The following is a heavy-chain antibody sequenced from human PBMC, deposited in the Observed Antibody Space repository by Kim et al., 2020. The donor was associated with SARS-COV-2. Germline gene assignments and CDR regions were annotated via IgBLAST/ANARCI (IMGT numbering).Heavy chain of an antibody. J-gene: IGHJ5*02. CDR2: IYHSGST. CDR3: ARNYDILTGYYDNWFDP. Sequence: SETLSLTCTVSGYSISSGYYWGWIRQPPGKGLEWIGSIYHSGSTYYNPSLKSRVTISVDTSKNQFSLKLSSVTAADTAVYYCARNYDILTGYYDNWFDPWGQGTLVTVSS. D-gene: IGHD3-9*01. CDR1: GYSISSGYY. V-gene: IGHV4-38-2*02.